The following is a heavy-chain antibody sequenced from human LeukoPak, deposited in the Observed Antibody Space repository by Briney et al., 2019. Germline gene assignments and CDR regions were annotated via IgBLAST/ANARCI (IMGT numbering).Heavy chain of an antibody. CDR1: GYTFTSYY. CDR2: INPSGGT. J-gene: IGHJ4*02. V-gene: IGHV1-2*02. CDR3: ARGGGIVVGDNHVGY. D-gene: IGHD6-19*01. Sequence: ASVKVSCKASGYTFTSYYMHWVRQAPGQGLEWMGIINPSGGTEYAQKFQGRVIMTRDTSISTAYMELSGLTSDDTAVYYCARGGGIVVGDNHVGYWGQGTLVTVSS.